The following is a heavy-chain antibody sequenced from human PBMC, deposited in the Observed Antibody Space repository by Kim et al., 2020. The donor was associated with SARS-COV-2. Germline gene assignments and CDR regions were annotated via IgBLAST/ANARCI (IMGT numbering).Heavy chain of an antibody. CDR3: AKDNWSPYYYYYYGMDV. V-gene: IGHV3-30*02. Sequence: VKGRFTISRDNSKNTLYLQMNSLRAEDTAVYYCAKDNWSPYYYYYYGMDVWGQGTTVTVSS. D-gene: IGHD1-20*01. J-gene: IGHJ6*02.